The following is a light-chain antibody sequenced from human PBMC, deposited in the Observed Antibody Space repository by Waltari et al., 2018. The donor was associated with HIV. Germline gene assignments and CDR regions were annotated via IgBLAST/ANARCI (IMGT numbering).Light chain of an antibody. J-gene: IGLJ2*01. CDR3: QSYDSSLSVHVV. CDR2: GNT. V-gene: IGLV1-40*01. CDR1: SSNIGADHD. Sequence: QSVLTQPPSVSGTPGQRVTISCTGSSSNIGADHDVHWYQQLPGAAPKRLFAGNTNRPSGVPGRFSGSKSGTSASLAITGLQAEDEADYYCQSYDSSLSVHVVFGGGTKLTVL.